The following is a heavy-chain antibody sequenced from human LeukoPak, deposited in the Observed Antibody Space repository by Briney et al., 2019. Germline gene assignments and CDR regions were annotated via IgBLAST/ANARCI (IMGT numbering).Heavy chain of an antibody. CDR1: GYTFTSYG. Sequence: ASVKVSCKASGYTFTSYGISWVRQAPGQGLEWMGWISAYKGNTNYAQKLQGRVTMTTDTSTSTAYMELRSLRSDDTAVYYCARVSELLWELDYWGQGTLVTVSS. CDR2: ISAYKGNT. J-gene: IGHJ4*02. D-gene: IGHD1-26*01. V-gene: IGHV1-18*01. CDR3: ARVSELLWELDY.